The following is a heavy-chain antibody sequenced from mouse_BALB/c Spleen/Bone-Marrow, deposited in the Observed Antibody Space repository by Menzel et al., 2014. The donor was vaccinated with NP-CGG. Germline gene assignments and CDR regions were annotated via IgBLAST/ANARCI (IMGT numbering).Heavy chain of an antibody. J-gene: IGHJ3*01. Sequence: EVHLVESGGGLVKSGGSLKLSCAASGFSFNSYGMSWVRQTPEKRLEWVATISGGGSYTFYPDSVKGRFTISRDNAKNNLYLQRSSLRSEDTALYYCARHAYYDQTEVSFVYWGQGTLVTVSA. D-gene: IGHD2-4*01. CDR1: GFSFNSYG. CDR3: ARHAYYDQTEVSFVY. CDR2: ISGGGSYT. V-gene: IGHV5-9-2*01.